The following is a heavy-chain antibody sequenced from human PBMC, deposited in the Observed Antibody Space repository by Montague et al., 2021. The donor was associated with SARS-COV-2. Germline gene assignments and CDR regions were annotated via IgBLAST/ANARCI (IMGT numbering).Heavy chain of an antibody. J-gene: IGHJ3*01. CDR3: AKDLVLRAARPDALDV. V-gene: IGHV3-48*04. CDR1: GFTFSSYS. Sequence: SLRLSCAASGFTFSSYSVNWVRQAPGKGLEWISYISSSTNIIYYADSVKGRFTISRDNARNSLYLQMNSLRVDHTAVYYCAKDLVLRAARPDALDVWGQGTVVTVSS. D-gene: IGHD6-6*01. CDR2: ISSSTNII.